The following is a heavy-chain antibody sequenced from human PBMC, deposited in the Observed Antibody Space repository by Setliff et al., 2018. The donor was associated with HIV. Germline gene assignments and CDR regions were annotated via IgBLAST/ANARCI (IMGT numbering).Heavy chain of an antibody. CDR1: GDSISNNKYY. CDR3: ARGHCSGTNCYGVDYYGMDV. CDR2: VDYSGTP. J-gene: IGHJ6*02. V-gene: IGHV4-39*07. Sequence: SETLSLTCSVSGDSISNNKYYWSWIRQPPGKGLEWIGSVDYSGTPNYSPSLKSRVTISLDTSKNEISLKVTSVTAADTAVYYCARGHCSGTNCYGVDYYGMDVWGQGTTVTVSS. D-gene: IGHD2-2*01.